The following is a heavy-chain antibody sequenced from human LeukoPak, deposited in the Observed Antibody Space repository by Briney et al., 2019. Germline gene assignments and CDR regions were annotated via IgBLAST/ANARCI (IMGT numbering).Heavy chain of an antibody. CDR1: GYPLIAYY. J-gene: IGHJ5*02. Sequence: ASVKVSCKASGYPLIAYYIHWVRQAPGQGLEWMGWINPNTGVTNYAQKFQGRVTMIRDTSISTAYMELSSLRSDDTAVYYCARGPAIRYFDWLHNSNWFDPWGQGTLVTVSS. V-gene: IGHV1-2*02. CDR2: INPNTGVT. D-gene: IGHD3-9*01. CDR3: ARGPAIRYFDWLHNSNWFDP.